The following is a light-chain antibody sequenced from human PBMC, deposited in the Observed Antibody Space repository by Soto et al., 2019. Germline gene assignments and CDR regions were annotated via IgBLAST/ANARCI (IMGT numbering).Light chain of an antibody. J-gene: IGLJ3*02. CDR2: EGS. CDR3: CSYAGRSTHWV. Sequence: QSALTQPASVSGSPGQSITISCTGTSSDVGSYNLVSWYQQHPGKAPKLMIYEGSKRPTGVAKAFSGSTSGNTASLTISGLQAEDEGYYYCCSYAGRSTHWVFGGGTKVTVL. V-gene: IGLV2-23*01. CDR1: SSDVGSYNL.